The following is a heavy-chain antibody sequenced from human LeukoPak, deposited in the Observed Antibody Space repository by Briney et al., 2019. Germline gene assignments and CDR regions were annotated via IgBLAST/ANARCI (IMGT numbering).Heavy chain of an antibody. CDR3: ARVGVDTRGYDP. V-gene: IGHV4-34*01. J-gene: IGHJ5*02. D-gene: IGHD5-18*01. Sequence: PSETLSLTCAVYGGSFSGYYWSWIRQPPGKGLEWIGEINHSGSTNYNPSLKSRVTISVDTSKNQFSLKLSSVTAADTAVYYCARVGVDTRGYDPWGQGTLVTVSS. CDR1: GGSFSGYY. CDR2: INHSGST.